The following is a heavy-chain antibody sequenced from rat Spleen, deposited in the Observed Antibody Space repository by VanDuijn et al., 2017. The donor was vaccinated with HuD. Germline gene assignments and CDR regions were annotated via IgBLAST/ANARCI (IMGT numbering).Heavy chain of an antibody. CDR1: GFSLTSYH. V-gene: IGHV2-72*01. Sequence: QVQLKESGPGLVQPSQTLSLTCTVSGFSLTSYHVSWVRQPPGKSLVWMGTIWAGGGTIYNSAVPSRLSISRDTSKSQVFLKMNSLQPEDTGTYYCARLEGITSDWFAYWGQGTLVTVSS. CDR3: ARLEGITSDWFAY. J-gene: IGHJ3*01. CDR2: IWAGGGT. D-gene: IGHD1-4*01.